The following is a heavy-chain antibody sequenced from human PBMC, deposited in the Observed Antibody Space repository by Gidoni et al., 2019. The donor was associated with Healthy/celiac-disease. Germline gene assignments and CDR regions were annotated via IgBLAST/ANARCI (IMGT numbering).Heavy chain of an antibody. J-gene: IGHJ4*02. CDR2: IYHSGST. V-gene: IGHV4-38-2*01. D-gene: IGHD3-22*01. CDR3: ARPRYDSSGYHPLFVY. Sequence: QVQLQDSGPGLVKPSETLSLTCPVSGYSISSGYYCGGIRQPPGKGPQWSGSIYHSGSTYYNPSIKSRVTISVDTSKNQFSLKLRSVTAADTAVYYCARPRYDSSGYHPLFVYWGQGTLATVSS. CDR1: GYSISSGYY.